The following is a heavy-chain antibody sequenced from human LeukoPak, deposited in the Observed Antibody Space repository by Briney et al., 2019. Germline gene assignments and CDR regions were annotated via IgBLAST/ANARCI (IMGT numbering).Heavy chain of an antibody. V-gene: IGHV4-59*12. CDR3: ARAPPHSSSWSNWFDP. CDR2: ISYIGST. J-gene: IGHJ5*02. D-gene: IGHD6-13*01. Sequence: SETLSLTCTVSGGSISSYYWSWIRQPPGKGLEWIGYISYIGSTNYNPSLKSRVTISVDTSKNQFSLKLSSVTAADTAVYYCARAPPHSSSWSNWFDPWGQGTLVTVSS. CDR1: GGSISSYY.